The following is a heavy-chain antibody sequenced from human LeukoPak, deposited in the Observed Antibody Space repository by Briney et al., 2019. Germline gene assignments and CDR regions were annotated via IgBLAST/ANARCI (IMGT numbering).Heavy chain of an antibody. J-gene: IGHJ4*02. CDR3: AKLYYFGDYPLYFDY. V-gene: IGHV3-23*01. CDR2: ISGSGGST. D-gene: IGHD2-21*02. CDR1: GFTFSSYA. Sequence: PGGSLRLSCAASGFTFSSYAMSWVRQAPGKGLEWVSAISGSGGSTYYADSVNGRFTISRDNSKNTLYLQMNSLRAEDTAVYYCAKLYYFGDYPLYFDYWGQGTLVTVSS.